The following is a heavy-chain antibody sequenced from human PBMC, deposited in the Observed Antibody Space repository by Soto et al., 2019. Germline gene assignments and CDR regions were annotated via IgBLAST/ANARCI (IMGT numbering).Heavy chain of an antibody. Sequence: SETLSLTCIVSGDSINSTSYYWGWIRQPSGQGLEWIASIYFSGSTYNNPSLKSRLTVSVDTSKSQFSLKLSSVTAADTALYYCARQRIVAAGTFVDYWGQGSLVTVSS. D-gene: IGHD6-13*01. J-gene: IGHJ4*02. CDR1: GDSINSTSYY. CDR2: IYFSGST. V-gene: IGHV4-39*01. CDR3: ARQRIVAAGTFVDY.